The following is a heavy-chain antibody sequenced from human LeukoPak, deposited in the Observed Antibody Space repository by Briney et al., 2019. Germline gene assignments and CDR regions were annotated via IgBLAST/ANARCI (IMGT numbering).Heavy chain of an antibody. J-gene: IGHJ4*02. CDR2: ISGSGGST. V-gene: IGHV3-23*01. D-gene: IGHD6-13*01. CDR3: ATYSSSWYCFDY. CDR1: GFTFSSYA. Sequence: SGGSLRLSCAASGFTFSSYAMSWVRQAPGKGLERVSAISGSGGSTYYADSVKGRFTISRDNSKNTLYLQMNSLRAEDTAVYYCATYSSSWYCFDYWGQGTLVTVSS.